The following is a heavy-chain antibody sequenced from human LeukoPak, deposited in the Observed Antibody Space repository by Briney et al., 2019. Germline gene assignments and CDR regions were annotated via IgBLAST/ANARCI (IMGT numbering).Heavy chain of an antibody. J-gene: IGHJ6*02. V-gene: IGHV4-4*07. Sequence: SETLSLTCTVSGGSISSYCWSWIRQPAGKGLEWIGRIYTSGSTNYNPSLKSRVTMSVDTSKNQFSLKLSSVTAADTAVYYCARDDHDSSGYYYYYYGMDVWGQGTTVTVSS. CDR2: IYTSGST. CDR3: ARDDHDSSGYYYYYYGMDV. CDR1: GGSISSYC. D-gene: IGHD3-22*01.